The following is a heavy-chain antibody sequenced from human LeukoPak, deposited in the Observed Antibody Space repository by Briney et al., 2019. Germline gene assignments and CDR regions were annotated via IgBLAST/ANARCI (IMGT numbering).Heavy chain of an antibody. CDR2: ISCDGSNK. J-gene: IGHJ6*02. CDR3: ASNVGMDV. Sequence: GRSLRLSCAASGFTFSSYGMHWVRQAPGKGLEWVAVISCDGSNKYYADSVKGRFTISRDNSKNTLYLQMNSLRAEDTAVYYCASNVGMDVWGQGTTVTVSS. CDR1: GFTFSSYG. V-gene: IGHV3-30*03.